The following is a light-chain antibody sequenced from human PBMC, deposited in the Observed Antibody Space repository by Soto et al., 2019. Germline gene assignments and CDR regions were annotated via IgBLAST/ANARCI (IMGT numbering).Light chain of an antibody. V-gene: IGKV2-28*01. Sequence: EIVMTXSPLSLAVTPGEPASISCRSSQSLQHRTGYNFLDWYLQKPGQSPQLLISLVSHRASGVPDRFSGSGSGTDFTLQISRVEAEDVGVYYCMQALQTPLTFGGGTKVEIK. CDR3: MQALQTPLT. CDR2: LVS. CDR1: QSLQHRTGYNF. J-gene: IGKJ4*01.